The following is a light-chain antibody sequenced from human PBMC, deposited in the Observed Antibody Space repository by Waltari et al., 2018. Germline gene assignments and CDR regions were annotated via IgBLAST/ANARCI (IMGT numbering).Light chain of an antibody. J-gene: IGKJ3*01. CDR2: KAS. CDR3: QQYDSYPFT. V-gene: IGKV1-5*03. CDR1: QTISSW. Sequence: DIQMTQSPSTLSASVGDRVTITCRASQTISSWLAWYQQSPGKPPKLLIYKASSLESGVPSTFSGSGYGTEFTLTISSLQPDDFATYYCQQYDSYPFTFGPGTRVDIK.